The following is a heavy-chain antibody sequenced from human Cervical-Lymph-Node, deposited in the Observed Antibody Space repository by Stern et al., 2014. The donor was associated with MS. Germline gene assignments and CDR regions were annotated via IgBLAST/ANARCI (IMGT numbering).Heavy chain of an antibody. Sequence: QVQLGQSGPGLVKPSQTLSLTCTVSGGSISSGSYYWSWIRQPAGKGLEWIGRIYTSGSTNYNPSLKSRVPISVDTSKTNFPLKLSSVTAADTAVYYCAREGRATVTRVPHDAFDIWGQGTMVTVSS. D-gene: IGHD4-17*01. CDR2: IYTSGST. CDR3: AREGRATVTRVPHDAFDI. J-gene: IGHJ3*02. V-gene: IGHV4-61*02. CDR1: GGSISSGSYY.